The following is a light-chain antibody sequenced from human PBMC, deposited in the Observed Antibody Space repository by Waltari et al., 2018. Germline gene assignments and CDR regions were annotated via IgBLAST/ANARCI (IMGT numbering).Light chain of an antibody. CDR3: QQSYSSPPFT. CDR2: ATS. Sequence: DIQMTQSPSPLSASVGDRVTNTCRANQTIRSYFKWYQQQPGKAPRLLIYATSRLQSGVPSRCSGSRSGTDCTLTISSLHPEDFATYYCQQSYSSPPFTVGPGTKVDIK. J-gene: IGKJ3*01. CDR1: QTIRSY. V-gene: IGKV1-39*01.